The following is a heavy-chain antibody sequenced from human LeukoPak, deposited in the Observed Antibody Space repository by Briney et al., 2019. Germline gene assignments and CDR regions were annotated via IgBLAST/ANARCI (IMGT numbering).Heavy chain of an antibody. V-gene: IGHV1-46*01. CDR1: GYTFSSYH. D-gene: IGHD2-2*01. CDR2: ISPSGGTT. J-gene: IGHJ3*02. Sequence: WASVKVSCKASGYTFSSYHMHWVRQAPGQGLEWMGIISPSGGTTSYAQKFQGRVTITADESTSTAYMELSSLRSEDTAVYYCASFMGCSSTSCYDDAFDIWGQGTMVTVSS. CDR3: ASFMGCSSTSCYDDAFDI.